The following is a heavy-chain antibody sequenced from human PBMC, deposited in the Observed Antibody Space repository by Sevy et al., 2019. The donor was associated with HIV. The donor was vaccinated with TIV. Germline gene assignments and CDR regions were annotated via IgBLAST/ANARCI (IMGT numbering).Heavy chain of an antibody. Sequence: GGSLRLSCAASGFTFNNYGIHWVRQAPGKGLEWVAGISSDGSEKYYADSVKGRSSISRDNSRNTLDLQMNSLRPEDTAAYHCVKDAVPAYFDFESGPLHSVFDLWGQGTLVTVSS. CDR2: ISSDGSEK. V-gene: IGHV3-30*18. CDR3: VKDAVPAYFDFESGPLHSVFDL. D-gene: IGHD3-3*01. CDR1: GFTFNNYG. J-gene: IGHJ4*02.